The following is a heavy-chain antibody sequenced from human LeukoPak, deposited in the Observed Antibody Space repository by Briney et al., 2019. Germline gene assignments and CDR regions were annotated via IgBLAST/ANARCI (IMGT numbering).Heavy chain of an antibody. D-gene: IGHD4-23*01. CDR1: GASISSYY. CDR3: ARLGNSGFFQH. Sequence: SETLSLTCSVSGASISSYYWSWIRQPPGKGLEWIGYISYSGTTNYNPSLKSRVTISLDTSKNQFSLKLNSVTAADTAVYYCARLGNSGFFQHWGQGTLVTVSS. V-gene: IGHV4-59*08. CDR2: ISYSGTT. J-gene: IGHJ1*01.